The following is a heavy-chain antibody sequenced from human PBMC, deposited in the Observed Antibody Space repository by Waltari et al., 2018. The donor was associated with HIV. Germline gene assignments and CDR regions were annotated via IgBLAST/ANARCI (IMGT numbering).Heavy chain of an antibody. Sequence: EAQLVESGRGLVHPGGSLRLSCAADGCPLSSYWMGWVGEAQWKGLEWEANRKQDGSEKYFVDSVKGRFTISRDNAKNSLYLQMNSLRAEDTAVYYCARDRCSSTSCFFDYWGQGTLVTVSS. CDR2: RKQDGSEK. CDR1: GCPLSSYW. CDR3: ARDRCSSTSCFFDY. D-gene: IGHD2-2*01. J-gene: IGHJ4*02. V-gene: IGHV3-7*01.